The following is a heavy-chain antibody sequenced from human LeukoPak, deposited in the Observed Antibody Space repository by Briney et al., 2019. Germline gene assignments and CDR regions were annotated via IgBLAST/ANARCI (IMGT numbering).Heavy chain of an antibody. CDR3: ARYRNEALFAFDI. D-gene: IGHD1-14*01. CDR2: IYYSGST. Sequence: SETLSLTCTVSGGSISSSSYYWGWIRQPPGKGLEWIVYIYYSGSTNYNPSLKSRVTISVTSKNQFSLKLNSVTAADTAVYYCARYRNEALFAFDIWGQGTVVTVSS. CDR1: GGSISSSSYY. V-gene: IGHV4-61*05. J-gene: IGHJ3*02.